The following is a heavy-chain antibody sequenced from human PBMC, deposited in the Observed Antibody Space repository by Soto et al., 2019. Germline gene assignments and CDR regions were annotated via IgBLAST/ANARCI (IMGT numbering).Heavy chain of an antibody. CDR1: GGSLSGYY. D-gene: IGHD3-10*01. J-gene: IGHJ4*02. CDR3: VIGRSGPRLSD. Sequence: SETLSLTCAVYGGSLSGYYLNWIRQPPGKGLEYIGEINQYGSPYYHPSLASRMTISVDTANNQFSLKMNSVSAADTAVYYCVIGRSGPRLSDWGLGTLVTVSS. CDR2: INQYGSP. V-gene: IGHV4-34*01.